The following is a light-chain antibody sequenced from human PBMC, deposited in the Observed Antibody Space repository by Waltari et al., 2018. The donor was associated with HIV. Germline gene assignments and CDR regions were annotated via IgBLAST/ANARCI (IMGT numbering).Light chain of an antibody. CDR1: SSDVGGYNY. V-gene: IGLV2-14*01. CDR2: EVS. CDR3: CSYAGDDTPVV. J-gene: IGLJ2*01. Sequence: QSALTQPASVSGSPGQSIAISCTGASSDVGGYNYVSWYQQHPGKAPKLLIYEVSNRPSGVSNRFSGSKSGNTASLTISGLQAEDEAVYFCCSYAGDDTPVVFGGGTKLTVL.